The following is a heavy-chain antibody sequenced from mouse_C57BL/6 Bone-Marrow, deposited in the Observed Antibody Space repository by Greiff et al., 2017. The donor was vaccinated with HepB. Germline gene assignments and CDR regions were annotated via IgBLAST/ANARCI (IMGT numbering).Heavy chain of an antibody. CDR1: GFTFSDYG. CDR2: ISSGSSTI. Sequence: EVKLVESGGGLVKPGGSLKLSCAASGFTFSDYGMHWVRQAPEKGLEWVAYISSGSSTIYYADTVKGRCTISRDNAKTTLFLQMTSLRSEDTAMYYCTSDGYYTMDYWGQGTSVTVSS. D-gene: IGHD2-3*01. J-gene: IGHJ4*01. CDR3: TSDGYYTMDY. V-gene: IGHV5-17*01.